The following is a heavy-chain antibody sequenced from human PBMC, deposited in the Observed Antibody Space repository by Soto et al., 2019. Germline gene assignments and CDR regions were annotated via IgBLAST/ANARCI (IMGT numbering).Heavy chain of an antibody. CDR2: INHSGST. V-gene: IGHV4-34*01. Sequence: SETLSLTCAVYGGSFSGYYWSWIRQPPGKGLEWIGEINHSGSTNYNPSLKSRVTISVDTSKNQFSLKLSSVTAADTAVYYCARAHYYGSGTPDYWGQGTLVTVSS. J-gene: IGHJ4*02. CDR3: ARAHYYGSGTPDY. CDR1: GGSFSGYY. D-gene: IGHD3-10*01.